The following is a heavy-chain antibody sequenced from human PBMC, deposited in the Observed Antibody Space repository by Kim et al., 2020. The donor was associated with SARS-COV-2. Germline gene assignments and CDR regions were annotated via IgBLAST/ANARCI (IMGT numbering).Heavy chain of an antibody. Sequence: ASVKVSYKASGYTFTAYYIHWIRQAPGQGLEWMGWIKPNNGGTNYAQKFQGRVTMTRDTSISTAYMVLSRLRSDDTAVYYCARIEYTYGPPADYWGQGTLVTVSS. V-gene: IGHV1-2*02. D-gene: IGHD5-18*01. CDR3: ARIEYTYGPPADY. J-gene: IGHJ4*02. CDR1: GYTFTAYY. CDR2: IKPNNGGT.